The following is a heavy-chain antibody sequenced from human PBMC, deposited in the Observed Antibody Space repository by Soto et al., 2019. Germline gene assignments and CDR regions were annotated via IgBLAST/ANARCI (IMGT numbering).Heavy chain of an antibody. CDR3: ARNRGYSSSSRGPYYYGMDV. Sequence: QVQLQESGPGLVKPSGTLSLTCAVYGGSISSSNWWSWVRQPPGKGLEWIGEIYHSGSTNYNPSLKSRVTISVDKSKNQFSLKLSSVTAADTAVYYCARNRGYSSSSRGPYYYGMDVWGQGTTVTVSS. CDR1: GGSISSSNW. D-gene: IGHD6-6*01. CDR2: IYHSGST. V-gene: IGHV4-4*02. J-gene: IGHJ6*02.